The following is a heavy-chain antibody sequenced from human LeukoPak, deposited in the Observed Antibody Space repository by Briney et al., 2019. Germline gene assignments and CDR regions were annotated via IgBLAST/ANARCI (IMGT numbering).Heavy chain of an antibody. CDR2: IYYSGST. CDR1: GGSISSSSYY. D-gene: IGHD6-19*01. J-gene: IGHJ6*03. Sequence: SETLSLTCTVSGGSISSSSYYWGWIRRPPGKGLEWIGSIYYSGSTYYNPSLKSRVTISVDTSKNQFSLKLSSVTAADTAVYYCASIPGYSSGGYYYYYMDVWGKGTTVTVSS. CDR3: ASIPGYSSGGYYYYYMDV. V-gene: IGHV4-39*01.